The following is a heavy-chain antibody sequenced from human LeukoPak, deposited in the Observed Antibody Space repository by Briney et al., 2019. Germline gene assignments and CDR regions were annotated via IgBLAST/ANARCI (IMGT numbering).Heavy chain of an antibody. CDR3: ARDLAGDYEDDWFDP. Sequence: PSETLSLTCTVSGGSISSYYWSWIRQPPGKGLEWIGYIYYSGSTSYNPSLKSRVTISVDTSKNQFSLKLSSVTAADTAVYYCARDLAGDYEDDWFDPWGQGTLVTVSS. D-gene: IGHD4-17*01. CDR2: IYYSGST. J-gene: IGHJ5*02. CDR1: GGSISSYY. V-gene: IGHV4-59*01.